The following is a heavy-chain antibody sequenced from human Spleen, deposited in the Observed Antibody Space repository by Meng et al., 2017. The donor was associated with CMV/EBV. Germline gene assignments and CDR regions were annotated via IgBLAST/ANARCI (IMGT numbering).Heavy chain of an antibody. J-gene: IGHJ4*02. CDR2: ISYDGSHE. D-gene: IGHD1-26*01. Sequence: GESLKISCAASEFTFSNFAMHWVRQAPGKGLEWVAVISYDGSHEYYADSVKGRFTISRDNSENTLYLQMNSLRAEDTAVYYCAKGVVGALEGYWGQGTLVTVSS. CDR1: EFTFSNFA. CDR3: AKGVVGALEGY. V-gene: IGHV3-30*04.